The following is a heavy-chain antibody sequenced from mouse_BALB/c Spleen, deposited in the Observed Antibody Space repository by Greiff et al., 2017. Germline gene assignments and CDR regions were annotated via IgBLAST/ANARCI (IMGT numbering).Heavy chain of an antibody. CDR1: GFTFSSYT. CDR3: TREGLPNAMDY. V-gene: IGHV5-6-4*01. D-gene: IGHD2-2*01. Sequence: EVKLMESGGGLVKPGGSLKLSCAASGFTFSSYTMSWVRQTPEKRLEWVATISSGGSYTYYPDSVKGRFTISRDNAKNTLYLQMSSLKSEDTAMYYCTREGLPNAMDYWGQGTSVTVSS. J-gene: IGHJ4*01. CDR2: ISSGGSYT.